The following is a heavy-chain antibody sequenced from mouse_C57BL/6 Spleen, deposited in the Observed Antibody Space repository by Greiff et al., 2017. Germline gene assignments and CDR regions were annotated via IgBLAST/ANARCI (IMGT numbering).Heavy chain of an antibody. Sequence: EVPLVESGRGLVKPAGSLKLSCAASGFPFSDYGMHWFSQAPEKGLAWVAYPSSGSSTIHYAVTVKGRFSISRDNAKNPLFLQMTSLRSEDTAMYYCARGANWGPFAYWGQGTLVTVSA. V-gene: IGHV5-17*01. J-gene: IGHJ3*01. D-gene: IGHD4-1*01. CDR1: GFPFSDYG. CDR2: PSSGSSTI. CDR3: ARGANWGPFAY.